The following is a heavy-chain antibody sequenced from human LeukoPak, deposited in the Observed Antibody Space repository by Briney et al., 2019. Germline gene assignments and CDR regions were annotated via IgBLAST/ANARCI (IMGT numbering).Heavy chain of an antibody. V-gene: IGHV4-4*07. CDR1: GGSISSYY. J-gene: IGHJ4*02. D-gene: IGHD1-14*01. CDR2: IYSSGST. CDR3: ARGGTYNSFDY. Sequence: SETLSLTCTVSGGSISSYYWSWIRQPAGKGLEWIGRIYSSGSTTYNPSLKSRVSLSVDTSKNQFSLELSSVTAADTAVYYCARGGTYNSFDYWGQGTLVTVSS.